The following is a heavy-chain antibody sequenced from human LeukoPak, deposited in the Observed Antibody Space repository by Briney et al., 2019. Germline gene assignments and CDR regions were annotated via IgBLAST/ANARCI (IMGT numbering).Heavy chain of an antibody. V-gene: IGHV1-69*13. J-gene: IGHJ4*02. CDR1: GDNFSTYA. Sequence: SVKVSCKASGDNFSTYAISWVRQAPGQGLEWMGGIVPLFGTASYAENSQGRITLTAEDESTTTVYMELSSLTSEDTAVYFCARTFGPYYFDYWGQGTLVTVSS. D-gene: IGHD3/OR15-3a*01. CDR2: IVPLFGTA. CDR3: ARTFGPYYFDY.